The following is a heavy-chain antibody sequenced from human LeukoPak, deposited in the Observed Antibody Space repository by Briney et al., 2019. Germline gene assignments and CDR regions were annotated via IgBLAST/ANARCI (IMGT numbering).Heavy chain of an antibody. CDR2: IYYSGST. D-gene: IGHD6-19*01. V-gene: IGHV4-39*01. CDR3: ARANGERKQWLVDY. CDR1: GGSISSSSYY. J-gene: IGHJ4*02. Sequence: SETLSLTCTVSGGSISSSSYYWGWIRQPPGKGLEWIGSIYYSGSTYYNPSLKSRVTISVDTSKNQFSLKLSSVTAADTAVYYCARANGERKQWLVDYWGQGTLVTVSS.